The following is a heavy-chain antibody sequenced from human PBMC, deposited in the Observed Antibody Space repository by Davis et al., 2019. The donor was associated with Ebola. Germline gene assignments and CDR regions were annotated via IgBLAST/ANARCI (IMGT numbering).Heavy chain of an antibody. D-gene: IGHD2-15*01. Sequence: PSETLSLTCAAYGGSFSGYYWSWIRQPPGKGLEWIGEINHSGSTNYNPSLKSRVTIAVDTAKNQFSLKLSSVTAADTAVYYCARGGVILGFYYGMDVWGQGTTVTVSS. CDR1: GGSFSGYY. CDR2: INHSGST. V-gene: IGHV4-34*01. CDR3: ARGGVILGFYYGMDV. J-gene: IGHJ6*02.